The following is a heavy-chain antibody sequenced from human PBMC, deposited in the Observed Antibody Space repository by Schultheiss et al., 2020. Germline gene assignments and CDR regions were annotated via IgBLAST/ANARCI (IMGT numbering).Heavy chain of an antibody. Sequence: SQTLSLTCAVSGGSISSGDSYWSWIRQHPGKGLEWIGEIYHSGSTNYNPSLKSRVTISVDKSKNQFSLKLSSVTAADTAVYYCARSQGTEFWTGPIPLDYWGQGTLVTVSS. CDR2: IYHSGST. J-gene: IGHJ4*02. CDR3: ARSQGTEFWTGPIPLDY. CDR1: GGSISSGDSY. D-gene: IGHD3/OR15-3a*01. V-gene: IGHV4-30-2*01.